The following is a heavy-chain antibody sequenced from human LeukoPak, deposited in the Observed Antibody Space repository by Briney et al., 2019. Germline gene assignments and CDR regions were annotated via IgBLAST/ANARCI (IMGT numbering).Heavy chain of an antibody. V-gene: IGHV3-11*04. J-gene: IGHJ3*02. D-gene: IGHD4-23*01. CDR2: LSSSGSPI. CDR1: GFTLSDYD. Sequence: PGGSLRLSCAASGFTLSDYDMSWIRQAPGKGLEWVSYLSSSGSPIYYTDSVKGRFTISRDSAKNSLYLQMNSLRAEDTAVYFCSRDPYGGNSNAFENCGQGTMVTVSS. CDR3: SRDPYGGNSNAFEN.